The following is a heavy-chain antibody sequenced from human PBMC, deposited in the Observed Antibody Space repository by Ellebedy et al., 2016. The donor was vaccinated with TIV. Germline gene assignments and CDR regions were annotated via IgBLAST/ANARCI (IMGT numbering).Heavy chain of an antibody. J-gene: IGHJ4*02. CDR2: INPSGGST. V-gene: IGHV1-46*01. Sequence: ASVKVSCKASGYTFTSYYMHWVRQAPGQGLEWMGIINPSGGSTSYAQKFQGRVTMTRDTSISTAYMELSRLRSDDTAVYYCARMYSSGWYGIDYWGQGTLVTVSS. D-gene: IGHD6-19*01. CDR3: ARMYSSGWYGIDY. CDR1: GYTFTSYY.